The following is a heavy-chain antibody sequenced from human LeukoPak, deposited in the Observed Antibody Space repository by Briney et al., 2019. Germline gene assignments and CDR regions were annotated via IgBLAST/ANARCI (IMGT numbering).Heavy chain of an antibody. J-gene: IGHJ4*02. V-gene: IGHV4-4*02. D-gene: IGHD2-15*01. CDR1: WESLSSGSG. CDR2: IYHSGST. CDR3: ARLFGYCSGGSCYPHYFDY. Sequence: SGAPTLTCAVCWESLSSGSGWSWVRAAPWKEQEWIGEIYHSGSTNYNPSLKSRVTISVDKSKNQFSLKLSSVTAADTAVYYCARLFGYCSGGSCYPHYFDYWGQGTLVTVSS.